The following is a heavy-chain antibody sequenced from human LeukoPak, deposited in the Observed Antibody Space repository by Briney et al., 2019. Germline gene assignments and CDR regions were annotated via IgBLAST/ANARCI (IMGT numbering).Heavy chain of an antibody. J-gene: IGHJ4*02. Sequence: SETLSLTCTVSGGSISSYYWSWIRQPAGKGLEWIGRIYTSGSTSYNPSLKSRVTISVDKSKNQFSLKLSSVTAADTAVYYCARDLMVRGVITAFDYWGQGTLVTVSS. D-gene: IGHD3-10*01. V-gene: IGHV4-4*07. CDR3: ARDLMVRGVITAFDY. CDR2: IYTSGST. CDR1: GGSISSYY.